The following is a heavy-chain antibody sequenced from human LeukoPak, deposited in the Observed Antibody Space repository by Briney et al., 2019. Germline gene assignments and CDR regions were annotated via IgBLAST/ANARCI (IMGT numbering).Heavy chain of an antibody. D-gene: IGHD1-14*01. V-gene: IGHV1-69*13. CDR2: IIPIFGTA. Sequence: ASVKVSCTASGYTFTSYYMHWVRQAPGQGLEWMGGIIPIFGTANYAQKFQGRVTITADESTSTAYMELSSLRSEDTAVYYCASGPSLQTTLYYYYGMDVWGQGTTVTVSS. J-gene: IGHJ6*02. CDR3: ASGPSLQTTLYYYYGMDV. CDR1: GYTFTSYY.